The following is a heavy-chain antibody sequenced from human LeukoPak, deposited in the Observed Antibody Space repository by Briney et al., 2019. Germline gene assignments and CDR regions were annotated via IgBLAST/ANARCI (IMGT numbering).Heavy chain of an antibody. D-gene: IGHD4/OR15-4a*01. CDR3: ARRTALTGYMDV. CDR2: IIPIFGTA. Sequence: SVKVSCKASGYTFTSYAMNWVRQAPGQGLEWMGGIIPIFGTANYAQKFQGRVTITADESTSTAYMELSSLRSEDTAVYYCARRTALTGYMDVWGKGTTVTVSS. J-gene: IGHJ6*03. V-gene: IGHV1-69*13. CDR1: GYTFTSYA.